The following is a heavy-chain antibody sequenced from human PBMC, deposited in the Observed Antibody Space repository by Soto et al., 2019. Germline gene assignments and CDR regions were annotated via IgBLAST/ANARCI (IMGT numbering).Heavy chain of an antibody. V-gene: IGHV4-34*01. D-gene: IGHD2-2*01. CDR2: INHSGST. Sequence: SETLSLTCAVYGGSFRGYYWSWIRQPPGKGLEWIGEINHSGSTNYNPSLKSRVTISVDTSKNQFSLKLSSVTAADTAVYYCARERLGYCSSTSCYQYGMDVWGQGTTVTVSS. CDR3: ARERLGYCSSTSCYQYGMDV. J-gene: IGHJ6*02. CDR1: GGSFRGYY.